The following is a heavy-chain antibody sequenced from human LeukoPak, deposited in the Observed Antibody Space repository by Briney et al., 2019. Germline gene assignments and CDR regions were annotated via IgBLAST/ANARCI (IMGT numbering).Heavy chain of an antibody. J-gene: IGHJ6*02. CDR2: IYYSGST. V-gene: IGHV4-59*01. CDR1: GGSISSYY. CDR3: ARVKSSSWYPYYYYGMDV. Sequence: SSETLSLTCTVSGGSISSYYWSWIRQPPGKGLEWIGYIYYSGSTNYNPSLKSRVTISVDTSKNQFSLKLSSVTAADTAVYYCARVKSSSWYPYYYYGMDVWGQGTTVTVSS. D-gene: IGHD6-13*01.